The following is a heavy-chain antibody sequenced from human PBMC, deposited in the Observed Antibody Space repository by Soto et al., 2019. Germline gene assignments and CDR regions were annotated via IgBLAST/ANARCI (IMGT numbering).Heavy chain of an antibody. CDR3: ARDRSPPSCGGDCYTFDY. J-gene: IGHJ4*02. CDR1: GGSISSYY. CDR2: IYYSGST. Sequence: KASETLSLTCTVSGGSISSYYWSWIRQPPGKGLEWIGYIYYSGSTNYNPSLKSRVTISVDTSKNQFSLKLSSVTAADTAVYYCARDRSPPSCGGDCYTFDYWGQGTLVTVSS. D-gene: IGHD2-21*02. V-gene: IGHV4-59*01.